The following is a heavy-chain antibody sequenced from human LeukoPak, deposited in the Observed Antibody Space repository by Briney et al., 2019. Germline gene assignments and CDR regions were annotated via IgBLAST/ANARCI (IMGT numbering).Heavy chain of an antibody. Sequence: GGSLRLSCAASGFTFSSYWMSWVRQAPGKGLEWVAHIKQDGSEKYYVESVKGRFTISRDNAKNSLYLQMNSLRAEDTAVYYCAREVGYSGSYWGTYFDYRGQGTLVTVSS. J-gene: IGHJ4*02. CDR2: IKQDGSEK. V-gene: IGHV3-7*01. D-gene: IGHD1-26*01. CDR1: GFTFSSYW. CDR3: AREVGYSGSYWGTYFDY.